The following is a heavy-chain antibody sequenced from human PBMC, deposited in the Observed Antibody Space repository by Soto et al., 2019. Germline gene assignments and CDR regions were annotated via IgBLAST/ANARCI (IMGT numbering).Heavy chain of an antibody. CDR3: VKDQLFYYGSGSYYNY. CDR1: GFTLSNYA. CDR2: ISGNGGST. J-gene: IGHJ4*02. D-gene: IGHD3-10*01. Sequence: EVQLVESGGALVQPGGSLRLSCSASGFTLSNYAMHWVRQAPGKGLEYVSGISGNGGSTYYADSVKGRFTISRDNSNNTLYLQMSRLRTEDTAVYYCVKDQLFYYGSGSYYNYWGQGTLVTVSS. V-gene: IGHV3-64D*06.